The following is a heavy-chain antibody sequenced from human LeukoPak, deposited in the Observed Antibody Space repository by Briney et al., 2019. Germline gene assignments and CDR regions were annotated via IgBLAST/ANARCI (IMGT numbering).Heavy chain of an antibody. J-gene: IGHJ6*02. CDR1: GFSFSSNA. CDR3: ASRDKGYYYGMDV. Sequence: GGSLRLSCAASGFSFSSNAMSWVRQAPARGLEWVSSIRGNGDTFYADSVKGRFTLSRDDSRNTVYLHLNNLRVEDSAVYYCASRDKGYYYGMDVWGQGTTVTVSS. CDR2: IRGNGDT. D-gene: IGHD5-24*01. V-gene: IGHV3-23*01.